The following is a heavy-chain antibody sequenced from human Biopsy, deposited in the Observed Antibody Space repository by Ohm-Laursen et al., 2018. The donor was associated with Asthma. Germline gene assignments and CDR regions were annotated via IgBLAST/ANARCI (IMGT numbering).Heavy chain of an antibody. CDR2: ISSSGSTS. J-gene: IGHJ6*02. D-gene: IGHD6-25*01. CDR1: GFSFSDYY. V-gene: IGHV3-11*01. CDR3: ARVFESSEWGPFYHFGLDV. Sequence: GSLRLSCAASGFSFSDYYMTWMRQAPGKGLEWVSSISSSGSTSYPAESVKGRFTISRDNAQNSLFLQMGSLRAEDTAIYYCARVFESSEWGPFYHFGLDVWGQGTTVAVSS.